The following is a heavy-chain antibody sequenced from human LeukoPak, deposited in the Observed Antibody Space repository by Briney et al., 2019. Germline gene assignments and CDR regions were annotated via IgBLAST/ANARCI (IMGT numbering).Heavy chain of an antibody. CDR3: ARGVDGSGSYYKGDY. D-gene: IGHD3-10*01. V-gene: IGHV3-23*01. Sequence: PGGSLRLSCVASGFTFSNYAMNWVRQAPGKGLEWVSTISGSGGSTYYADSVKGRLTISRDNSKNTLYQQMISLRAEDTALYYCARGVDGSGSYYKGDYWGQGTLVTVSS. CDR2: ISGSGGST. CDR1: GFTFSNYA. J-gene: IGHJ4*02.